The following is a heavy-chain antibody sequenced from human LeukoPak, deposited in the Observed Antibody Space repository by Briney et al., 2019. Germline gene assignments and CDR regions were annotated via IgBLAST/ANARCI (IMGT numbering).Heavy chain of an antibody. Sequence: GGALRLPCAASGFTFISYAMSWVRQAPGKGLEWVSAISGSGGSTYYADSVKGRFTISRDNSKNTLYLQMNSLRAEDTAVYYCANGRDAFDIWGQGTMVTVSS. V-gene: IGHV3-23*01. CDR1: GFTFISYA. CDR3: ANGRDAFDI. J-gene: IGHJ3*02. CDR2: ISGSGGST.